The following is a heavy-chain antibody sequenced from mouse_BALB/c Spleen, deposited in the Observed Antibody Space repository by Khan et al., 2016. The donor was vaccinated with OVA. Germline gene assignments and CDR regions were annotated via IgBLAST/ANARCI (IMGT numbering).Heavy chain of an antibody. CDR2: ISYSGRT. CDR3: AMGRTY. J-gene: IGHJ3*01. D-gene: IGHD4-1*01. Sequence: QLEESGPGLVKPSQSLSLTCTVTGYSITSDYAWNWIRQFPGNKLEWMGYISYSGRTSNNPSLKSRISVTRDTSKNQFFLQLNSVTTEDTATYYCAMGRTYWGQGTLVTVSA. V-gene: IGHV3-2*02. CDR1: GYSITSDYA.